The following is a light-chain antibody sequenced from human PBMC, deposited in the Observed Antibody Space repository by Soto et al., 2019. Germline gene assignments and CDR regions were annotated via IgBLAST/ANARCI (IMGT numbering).Light chain of an antibody. V-gene: IGLV2-14*01. CDR2: EVS. CDR1: SSDVGGYNY. Sequence: QSALTQPAAVSGSPGQSITSSCTGTSSDVGGYNYVSWYQQHPGKAPKLMIYEVSNRPSGVSNRFSGSKSGNTASLTISGLQAEDEADYYCSSYTSSSTQVLGTGTKVTVL. CDR3: SSYTSSSTQV. J-gene: IGLJ1*01.